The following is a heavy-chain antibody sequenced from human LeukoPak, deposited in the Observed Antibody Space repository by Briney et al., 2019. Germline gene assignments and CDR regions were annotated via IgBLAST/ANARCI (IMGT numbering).Heavy chain of an antibody. D-gene: IGHD3-10*01. CDR2: ISSSSYI. Sequence: GGSLRLSCAASGFTFSSYSMNWVRQASGKGLEWVSSISSSSYIYYADSVKGRFTISRDNAKNSLYLQMNSLRAEDTAVYYCARDANHYGSGGYGEGFDYWGQGTLVTVSS. V-gene: IGHV3-21*01. CDR1: GFTFSSYS. CDR3: ARDANHYGSGGYGEGFDY. J-gene: IGHJ4*02.